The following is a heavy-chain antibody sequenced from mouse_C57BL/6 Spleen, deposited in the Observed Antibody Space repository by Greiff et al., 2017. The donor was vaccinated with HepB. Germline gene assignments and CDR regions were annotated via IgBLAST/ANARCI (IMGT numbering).Heavy chain of an antibody. CDR1: GYSFTDYN. J-gene: IGHJ1*03. Sequence: VHVKHSGPELVKPGASVKISCKASGYSFTDYNMNWVKQSNGKSLEWIGVINPNYGTTSYNQKFKGKATLTVDQSSSTAYMQLNSLTSEDSAVYYCARHYDYDWYFDVWGTGTTVTVSS. CDR2: INPNYGTT. V-gene: IGHV1-39*01. CDR3: ARHYDYDWYFDV. D-gene: IGHD2-4*01.